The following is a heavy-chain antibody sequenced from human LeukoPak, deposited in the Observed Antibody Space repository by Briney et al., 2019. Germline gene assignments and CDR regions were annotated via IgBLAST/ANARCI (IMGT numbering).Heavy chain of an antibody. J-gene: IGHJ4*02. Sequence: SETLSLTCTVSGGSISSGGYYWSWIRQHPGKGLEWIVYIYYSGSTYYNPSLKSRVTISVDTSKNQFSLKLSSVTAADTAVSYCVVYGYYDSSGYYTFDYWGQGTLVTVSS. CDR2: IYYSGST. V-gene: IGHV4-31*03. D-gene: IGHD3-22*01. CDR3: VVYGYYDSSGYYTFDY. CDR1: GGSISSGGYY.